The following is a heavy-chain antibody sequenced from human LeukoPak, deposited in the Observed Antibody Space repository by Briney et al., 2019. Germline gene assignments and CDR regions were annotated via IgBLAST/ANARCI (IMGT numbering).Heavy chain of an antibody. V-gene: IGHV6-1*01. CDR1: GDSVSSNSAA. CDR2: TYYRSRWSN. CDR3: ARSGAAGSLDY. J-gene: IGHJ4*02. D-gene: IGHD6-13*01. Sequence: SQTLSLTCAISGDSVSSNSAAWNWIRQPPSRGLEWLGRTYYRSRWSNNYAVSVKSRITINPDTSKNQFSLQLNSVTPEDTAVYFCARSGAAGSLDYWGRGTLVTVSS.